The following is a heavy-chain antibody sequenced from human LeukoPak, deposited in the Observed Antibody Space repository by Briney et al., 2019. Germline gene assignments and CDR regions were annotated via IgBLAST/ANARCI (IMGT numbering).Heavy chain of an antibody. D-gene: IGHD2-15*01. CDR3: AKAVLLYNWFDP. CDR1: GFTVSSNY. J-gene: IGHJ5*02. CDR2: ISGSGGST. Sequence: PGGSLRLSCAASGFTVSSNYMSWVRQAPGKGLEWVSVISGSGGSTYYADSVKGRFTISRDNSKNTLYLQMNSLRAEDTAVYYCAKAVLLYNWFDPWGQGTLVTVSS. V-gene: IGHV3-23*01.